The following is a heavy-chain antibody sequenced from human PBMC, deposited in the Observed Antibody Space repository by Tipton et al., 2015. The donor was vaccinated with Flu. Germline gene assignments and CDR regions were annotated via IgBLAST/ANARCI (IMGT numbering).Heavy chain of an antibody. J-gene: IGHJ4*02. CDR3: ASSGGYSSSWYGPTFDY. V-gene: IGHV4-34*01. CDR2: INHSGST. D-gene: IGHD6-13*01. Sequence: TLSLTCAVYGGSFSGYYWSWIRQPPGKGLEWIGEINHSGSTNYNPSLKSRVTISVDTSKNQFSLKLSSVTAADTAVYYCASSGGYSSSWYGPTFDYWGQGTLVTVSS. CDR1: GGSFSGYY.